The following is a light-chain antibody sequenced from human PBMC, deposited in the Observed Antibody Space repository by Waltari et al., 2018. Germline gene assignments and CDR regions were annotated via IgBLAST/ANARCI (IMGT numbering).Light chain of an antibody. CDR1: QSLLYSNGYNY. CDR3: MQALQTPLT. V-gene: IGKV2-28*01. J-gene: IGKJ4*01. Sequence: EIVLTQSPLSLPVTPGEPASISCRSSQSLLYSNGYNYLVWYLQKPGQSPQLLIYLGSNRASGVPDRFSGSGSGTDFTLKITRVEAEDVGVYYCMQALQTPLTFGGGTKVEIK. CDR2: LGS.